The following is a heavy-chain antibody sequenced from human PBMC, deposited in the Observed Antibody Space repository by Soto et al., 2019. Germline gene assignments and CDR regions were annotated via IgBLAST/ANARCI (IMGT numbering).Heavy chain of an antibody. CDR2: INHSGST. D-gene: IGHD6-6*01. V-gene: IGHV4-34*01. Sequence: SETLSLTCAVYGGSFSGYYWSWIRQPPGKGLEWIGEINHSGSTNYNPSLKSRVTISVDTSKNQFSLKLSSVTAEDTALYYCAKPWVPSITDRPPRFDYWGRGTLVTVS. CDR3: AKPWVPSITDRPPRFDY. J-gene: IGHJ4*02. CDR1: GGSFSGYY.